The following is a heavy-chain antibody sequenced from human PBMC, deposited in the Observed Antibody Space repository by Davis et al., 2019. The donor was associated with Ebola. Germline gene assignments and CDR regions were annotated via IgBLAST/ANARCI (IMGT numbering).Heavy chain of an antibody. CDR2: INAGNGNT. V-gene: IGHV1-3*01. Sequence: AASVKVSCKASGYTFTNYGITWVRQAPGQGLEWMGWINAGNGNTKYSQKFQGRVTITRDTSASTAYMELSSLRSEDTAVYYCARGGYEYYFDYWGQGTLVTVSS. J-gene: IGHJ4*02. D-gene: IGHD5-12*01. CDR1: GYTFTNYG. CDR3: ARGGYEYYFDY.